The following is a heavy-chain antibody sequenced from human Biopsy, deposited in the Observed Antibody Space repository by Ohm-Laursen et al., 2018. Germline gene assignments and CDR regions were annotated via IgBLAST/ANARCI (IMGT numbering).Heavy chain of an antibody. D-gene: IGHD1-1*01. Sequence: LSLTCAASGFTFRDCGMLWVRQAPDKGLEWVALISYDGSNKYYAESVKGRFTISRDNSKSALSLQMTNLRAEDTAVYYCARDQRGPSLLEAKLTPNYFDYWGRGSLVTVSS. J-gene: IGHJ4*02. CDR3: ARDQRGPSLLEAKLTPNYFDY. V-gene: IGHV3-30*03. CDR2: ISYDGSNK. CDR1: GFTFRDCG.